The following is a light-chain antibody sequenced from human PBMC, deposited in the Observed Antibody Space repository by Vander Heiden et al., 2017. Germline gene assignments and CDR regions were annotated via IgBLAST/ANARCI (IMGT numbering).Light chain of an antibody. CDR2: AAS. V-gene: IGKV1-6*01. Sequence: AIQMTQSPSSLSASVGDRVTITCRASQGIRNDLGWYQQKPGKAPKLLIYAASSLQSGVPSRFSGSGSGTDFTFTVSSLQPEDFATYYCRQDYNYPHTFGQGTKLEIK. J-gene: IGKJ2*01. CDR1: QGIRND. CDR3: RQDYNYPHT.